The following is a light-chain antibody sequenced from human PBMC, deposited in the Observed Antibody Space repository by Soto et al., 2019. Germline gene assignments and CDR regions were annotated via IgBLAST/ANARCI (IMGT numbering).Light chain of an antibody. CDR1: SSDVDNYNN. J-gene: IGLJ1*01. Sequence: QSVLTQPRSVSGSPVQSVTISCTRTSSDVDNYNNVSWYQQHPGKAPKLLIYDVNKRPSEVPYRFSGSKSGNTASLNISWLHAGDEADYFCCSYAGTYTRVFGTGTKLTVL. V-gene: IGLV2-11*01. CDR3: CSYAGTYTRV. CDR2: DVN.